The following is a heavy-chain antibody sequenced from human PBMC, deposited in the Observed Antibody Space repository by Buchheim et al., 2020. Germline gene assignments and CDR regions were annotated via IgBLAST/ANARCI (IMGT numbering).Heavy chain of an antibody. CDR2: IWYDGSNK. D-gene: IGHD3-3*01. CDR3: AKVEGRLRFLGDFDY. J-gene: IGHJ4*02. CDR1: GFTFSSYG. V-gene: IGHV3-33*06. Sequence: QVQLVESGGGVVQPGRSLRLSCAASGFTFSSYGMHWVRQAPGKGLEWVAVIWYDGSNKYYADSVKGRFAISRDNSKNTLYLQMNSLRAEDTAVYYCAKVEGRLRFLGDFDYWGQGTL.